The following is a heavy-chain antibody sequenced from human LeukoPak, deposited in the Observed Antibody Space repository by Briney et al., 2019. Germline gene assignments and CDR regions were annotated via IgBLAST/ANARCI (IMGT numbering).Heavy chain of an antibody. CDR1: EFTFSSFA. D-gene: IGHD1-26*01. J-gene: IGHJ4*02. CDR3: AKGGMVGTSGLFDS. Sequence: GGSLRLSCAASEFTFSSFAMSWVRQAPGKGLEWVSAISGSGGGTYYADSVKGRFAVSRDNSKNTLYLQMNTLRAEDTAVYYCAKGGMVGTSGLFDSWGQGTLVTVSS. V-gene: IGHV3-23*01. CDR2: ISGSGGGT.